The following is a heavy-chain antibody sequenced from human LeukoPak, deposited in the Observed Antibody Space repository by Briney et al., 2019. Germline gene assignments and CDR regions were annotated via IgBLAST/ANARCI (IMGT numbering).Heavy chain of an antibody. J-gene: IGHJ4*02. CDR3: ARDPAQGAEKWSIDY. D-gene: IGHD1-26*01. CDR1: GGTFSSYA. V-gene: IGHV1-69*05. Sequence: SVKVSCKASGGTFSSYAISWVRQAPGQGLEWMGRIIPIFGTANYAQKFRGRVTITTDESTSTAYTELSSLRSEDTAVYYCARDPAQGAEKWSIDYWAQGTLVTVYS. CDR2: IIPIFGTA.